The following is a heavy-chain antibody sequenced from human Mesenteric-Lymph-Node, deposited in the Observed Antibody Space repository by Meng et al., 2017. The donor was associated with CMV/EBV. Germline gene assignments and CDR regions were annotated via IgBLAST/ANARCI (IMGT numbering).Heavy chain of an antibody. CDR3: QITPSVNPWGEGIGGYFDY. D-gene: IGHD7-27*01. CDR2: MNPNSGNT. V-gene: IGHV1-8*01. CDR1: GYSFTNYD. J-gene: IGHJ4*02. Sequence: ASVKVSCKASGYSFTNYDIHWVRQATGQGLEWMGWMNPNSGNTGYAQKFQGRVTMTRNTSISTAYMELSSLRSEDTAVYYCQITPSVNPWGEGIGGYFDYWGQGTLVTVSS.